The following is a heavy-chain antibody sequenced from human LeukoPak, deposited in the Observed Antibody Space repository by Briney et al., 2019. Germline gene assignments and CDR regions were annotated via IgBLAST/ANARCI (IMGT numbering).Heavy chain of an antibody. CDR1: GGSFSGYY. Sequence: SETLSLTCAVYGGSFSGYYWSWIRQPPGKGLEWIGEINHSGSTNYNPSLKSRVTISVDTSKNQFSLKLSSVTAADTAVYYCARERPYYDSSGYYYYYYMDVWGKGTTVTVSS. V-gene: IGHV4-34*01. CDR2: INHSGST. D-gene: IGHD3-22*01. J-gene: IGHJ6*03. CDR3: ARERPYYDSSGYYYYYYMDV.